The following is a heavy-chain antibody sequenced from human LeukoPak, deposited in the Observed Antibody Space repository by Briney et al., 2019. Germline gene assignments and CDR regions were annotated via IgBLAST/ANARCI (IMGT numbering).Heavy chain of an antibody. V-gene: IGHV3-23*01. CDR1: GFTFSNYA. J-gene: IGHJ4*02. Sequence: PGGSLRLSCAASGFTFSNYAMSWVRQAPGKGLEWVSAISGSGGSTYYADSVKGRFTISRDNSKNTLYLQMNSLRAEDTAVYYCAKATGSRWFNRGEGDYWGQGTLVTVSS. CDR2: ISGSGGST. CDR3: AKATGSRWFNRGEGDY. D-gene: IGHD4-23*01.